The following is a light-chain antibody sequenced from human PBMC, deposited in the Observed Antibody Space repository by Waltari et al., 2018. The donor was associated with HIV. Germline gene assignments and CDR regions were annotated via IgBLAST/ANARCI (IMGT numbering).Light chain of an antibody. Sequence: QSVLTQPPSASGTPGQRVTISCSGSSSNIGSNYVYWYQQLPGTAPKLLIYRNNQRPSGGPDRFSGSKSGTSASLVISGLRSEDEADYYCAAWDDSLSGLVVFGGGTKLTVL. J-gene: IGLJ2*01. V-gene: IGLV1-47*01. CDR3: AAWDDSLSGLVV. CDR2: RNN. CDR1: SSNIGSNY.